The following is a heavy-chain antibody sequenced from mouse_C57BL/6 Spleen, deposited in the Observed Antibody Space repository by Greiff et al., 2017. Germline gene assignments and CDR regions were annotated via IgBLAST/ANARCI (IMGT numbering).Heavy chain of an antibody. J-gene: IGHJ1*03. Sequence: QVQLQQSGPELVKPGASVKISCKASGYAFSSSWMNWVKQRPGKGLEWIGRIYPGDGDTNYNGKFKGKATLTADKSSSTAYMQLSSLTSEDSAVYFCAMENYYGSSHSYWYFDVWGTGTTVTVSS. CDR3: AMENYYGSSHSYWYFDV. CDR2: IYPGDGDT. V-gene: IGHV1-82*01. D-gene: IGHD1-1*01. CDR1: GYAFSSSW.